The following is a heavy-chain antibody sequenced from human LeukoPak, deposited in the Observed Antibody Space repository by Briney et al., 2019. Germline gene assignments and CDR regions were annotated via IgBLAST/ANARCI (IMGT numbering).Heavy chain of an antibody. CDR3: ALSSGWYKLDN. CDR2: IYHSGNI. V-gene: IGHV4-4*02. D-gene: IGHD6-19*01. J-gene: IGHJ4*02. CDR1: GGSISSGNW. Sequence: SETLSLTCSVSGGSISSGNWWSWVRPPPGKGLEWIGEIYHSGNINYNPSLKSRVTLSVDKSKNQFSLRLSSVTAADTAVYFCALSSGWYKLDNWGEGTLVTVSS.